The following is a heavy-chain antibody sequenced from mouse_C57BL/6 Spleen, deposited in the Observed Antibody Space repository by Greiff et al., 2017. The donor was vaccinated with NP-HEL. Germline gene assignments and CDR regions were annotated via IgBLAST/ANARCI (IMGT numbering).Heavy chain of an antibody. V-gene: IGHV1-55*01. CDR2: IYPGSGST. CDR3: ARGYYAISTEFAY. D-gene: IGHD1-1*01. Sequence: QVHVKQPGAELVKPGASVKMSCKASGYTFTSYWITWVKQRPGQGLEWIGDIYPGSGSTNYNEKFKGKATLTVDTSSITAYMQPSSLTSEESAVYYCARGYYAISTEFAYWGQGTLVTVSA. J-gene: IGHJ3*01. CDR1: GYTFTSYW.